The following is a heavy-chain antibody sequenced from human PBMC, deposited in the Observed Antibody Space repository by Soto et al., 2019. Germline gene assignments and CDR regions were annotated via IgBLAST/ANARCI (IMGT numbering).Heavy chain of an antibody. CDR1: GYSFTSYW. D-gene: IGHD3-22*01. Sequence: GESLKISCKGSGYSFTSYWIGWVRQMPGKGLEWMGIIYPGDSDTIYSPSFQGQVTISADKSISTAYLQWSSLKASDTAMYYCARSVSPTNYYDSSGYPYWGQGTLVTVSS. J-gene: IGHJ4*02. CDR2: IYPGDSDT. CDR3: ARSVSPTNYYDSSGYPY. V-gene: IGHV5-51*01.